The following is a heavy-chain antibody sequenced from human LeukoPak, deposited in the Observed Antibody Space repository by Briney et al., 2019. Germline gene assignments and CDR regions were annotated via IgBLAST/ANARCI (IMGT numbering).Heavy chain of an antibody. CDR1: GGSISSYY. Sequence: SETLSLTCTVSGGSISSYYWSWIRQPPGEGLEWSGYIYYSGSTNYNPSLKRRVTISVDTSKNQFSLKLSSVTAADTAVYYCARHEGVATISYYGMDVWGQGATVTVSS. J-gene: IGHJ6*02. D-gene: IGHD5-12*01. CDR3: ARHEGVATISYYGMDV. CDR2: IYYSGST. V-gene: IGHV4-59*08.